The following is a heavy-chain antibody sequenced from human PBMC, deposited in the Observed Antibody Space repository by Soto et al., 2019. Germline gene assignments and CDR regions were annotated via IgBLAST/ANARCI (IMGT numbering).Heavy chain of an antibody. D-gene: IGHD5-12*01. CDR1: GFTFSSYG. CDR3: AKDRGDGYNYPDY. V-gene: IGHV3-30*18. J-gene: IGHJ4*02. CDR2: ISYDGSNK. Sequence: QVQLVESGGGVVQPGRSLRLSCAASGFTFSSYGMHWVRQAPGKGLEWVAVISYDGSNKYYADSVKGRFTISRDNSKNTLYLQMNSLRAEDTAVYYCAKDRGDGYNYPDYWGQGTLVTVSS.